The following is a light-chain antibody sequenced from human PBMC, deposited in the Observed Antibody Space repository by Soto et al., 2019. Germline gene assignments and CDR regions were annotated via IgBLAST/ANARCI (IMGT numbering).Light chain of an antibody. Sequence: EIVLTQSPGTLSLSPGERATLSCRASQSVSSSNLAWYQQKPGQPPRLLIYGASSRATGVPDRFSGSGSGTDFTLTISRLEPEDLAVYYCQQYGSSPWTFGQGTKVDIK. CDR1: QSVSSSN. CDR3: QQYGSSPWT. J-gene: IGKJ1*01. CDR2: GAS. V-gene: IGKV3-20*01.